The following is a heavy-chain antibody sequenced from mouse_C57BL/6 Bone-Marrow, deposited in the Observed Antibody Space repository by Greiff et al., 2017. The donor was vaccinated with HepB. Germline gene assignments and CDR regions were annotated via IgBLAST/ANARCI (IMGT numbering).Heavy chain of an antibody. CDR1: GYTFTSYW. CDR2: IDPSDSYT. V-gene: IGHV1-50*01. Sequence: VQLQQPGAELVKPGASVKLSCKASGYTFTSYWMQWVKQRPGQGLEWIGEIDPSDSYTNYNQKFKGKATLTVDTSSSTAYMQLSSLTSEDSAVYYCAREGYGYDVNFDYWAKAPLSQSPQ. J-gene: IGHJ2*01. D-gene: IGHD2-2*01. CDR3: AREGYGYDVNFDY.